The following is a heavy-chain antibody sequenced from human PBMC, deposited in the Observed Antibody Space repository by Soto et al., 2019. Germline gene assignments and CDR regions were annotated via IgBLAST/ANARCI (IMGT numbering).Heavy chain of an antibody. J-gene: IGHJ4*02. CDR1: GFNFGFFG. D-gene: IGHD1-26*01. V-gene: IGHV3-30*03. CDR2: ISGDGINT. CDR3: ARGNLSFDFDS. Sequence: QIHLVESGGDVVQPGRSLRLSCAASGFNFGFFGMHWVRQAPGKGLEWVAFISGDGINTHYADSVRGRFTLSRDYSKRTMYLQMDTLRDDDTALYYCARGNLSFDFDSWGQGTLVTVSP.